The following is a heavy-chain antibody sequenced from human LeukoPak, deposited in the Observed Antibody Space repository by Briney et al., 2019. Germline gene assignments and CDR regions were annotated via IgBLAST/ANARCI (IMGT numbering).Heavy chain of an antibody. J-gene: IGHJ4*02. CDR1: GFTFSSYG. CDR3: AKDVFSKRYYFDY. D-gene: IGHD2-2*01. V-gene: IGHV3-30*02. Sequence: GGSLRLSCAASGFTFSSYGMHWVRQAPGKGLEWVAFIRYDGSNKYYADSAKGRFTISRDNSKNTLYLQMNSLRAEDTAVYYCAKDVFSKRYYFDYWGQGTLVTVSS. CDR2: IRYDGSNK.